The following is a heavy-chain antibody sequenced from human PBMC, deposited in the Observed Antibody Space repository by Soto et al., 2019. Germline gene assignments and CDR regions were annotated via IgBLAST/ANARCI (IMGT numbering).Heavy chain of an antibody. CDR3: ARARLDTPALEY. CDR1: GFSFRSYA. Sequence: QVQLVESGGGVVQPGRSLRLSCAASGFSFRSYAMYWVRQAPGKGLEWVAVMSYDGSDKDYADSVKGRFTISRDNSKNTLYLQMSSLRAEDTAVYSCARARLDTPALEYWGQGTLVTFTS. CDR2: MSYDGSDK. V-gene: IGHV3-30-3*01. J-gene: IGHJ4*02. D-gene: IGHD2-2*01.